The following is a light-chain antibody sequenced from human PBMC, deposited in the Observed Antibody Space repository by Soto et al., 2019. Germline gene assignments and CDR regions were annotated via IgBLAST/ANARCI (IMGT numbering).Light chain of an antibody. CDR3: SSYGGSGFRL. V-gene: IGLV2-8*01. Sequence: QSALTQPPSASGSPGQSVTISCTGTNTDVGRNHYVSWYLFVPGKVPKVMIYDVDKRPSGVPDRFSGSRSGTTASLTVSGLEDEDADYYCCSSYGGSGFRLFGGGTKVTVL. CDR1: NTDVGRNHY. J-gene: IGLJ2*01. CDR2: DVD.